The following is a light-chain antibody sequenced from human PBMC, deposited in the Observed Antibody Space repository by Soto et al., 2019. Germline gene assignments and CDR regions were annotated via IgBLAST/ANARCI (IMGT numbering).Light chain of an antibody. Sequence: QSVRTHPASVSWSPGHSITISCTGTSSDVGSYNLVSWYQQHPGKAPKLMIYEGSKRPSGVSNRSSGSKSGNTASLTISGLQAEDEADYYCCSYAGSSTSFYVLGTGTKVTAL. CDR1: SSDVGSYNL. V-gene: IGLV2-23*01. J-gene: IGLJ1*01. CDR3: CSYAGSSTSFYV. CDR2: EGS.